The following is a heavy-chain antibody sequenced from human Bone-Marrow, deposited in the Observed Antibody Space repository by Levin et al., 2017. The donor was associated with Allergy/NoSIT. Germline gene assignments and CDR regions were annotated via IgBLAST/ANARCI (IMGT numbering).Heavy chain of an antibody. D-gene: IGHD5-12*01. V-gene: IGHV1-69*06. CDR2: IIPIFGSA. J-gene: IGHJ6*02. Sequence: AASVKVSCKTSGGTFSNYAITWVRQAPGQGLEWMGGIIPIFGSANNAHKFQGRVTFTADTSTGTANMELTSLRSEDTAVYYCARGRGYDSQFYAMDVWGQGTTVTVSS. CDR3: ARGRGYDSQFYAMDV. CDR1: GGTFSNYA.